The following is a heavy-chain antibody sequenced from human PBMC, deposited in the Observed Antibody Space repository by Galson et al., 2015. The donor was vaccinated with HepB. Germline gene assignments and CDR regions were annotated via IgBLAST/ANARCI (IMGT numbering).Heavy chain of an antibody. Sequence: TLSLTCTVSGGSISSGDYYWSWIRQPPGKGLEWIGYIYYSGSTYYNPSLKSRVTISVDTSKNQFSLKMISVTAADTAVYYCARVATVRRPSHYYAVDVWGQGTTVTVSS. CDR1: GGSISSGDYY. J-gene: IGHJ6*02. V-gene: IGHV4-30-4*01. D-gene: IGHD4-17*01. CDR3: ARVATVRRPSHYYAVDV. CDR2: IYYSGST.